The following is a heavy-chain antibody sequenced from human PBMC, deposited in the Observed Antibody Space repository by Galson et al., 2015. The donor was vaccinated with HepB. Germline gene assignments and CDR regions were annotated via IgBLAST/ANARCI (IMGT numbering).Heavy chain of an antibody. Sequence: SLRLSCAASGFTVITNYMSWVRQAPGKGLEWVSIIYSGGYRLYADSVKGRVTISRDNSKNTVYLQMNSLRAEDTAVYYCARATSGGYCSRTSCYYFDYWGQGALVTVSS. CDR2: IYSGGYR. J-gene: IGHJ4*02. CDR3: ARATSGGYCSRTSCYYFDY. CDR1: GFTVITNY. D-gene: IGHD2-2*01. V-gene: IGHV3-53*01.